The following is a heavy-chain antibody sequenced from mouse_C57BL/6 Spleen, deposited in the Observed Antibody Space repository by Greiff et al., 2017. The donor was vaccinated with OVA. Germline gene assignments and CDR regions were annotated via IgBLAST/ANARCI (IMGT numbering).Heavy chain of an antibody. CDR2: IRNKANGYTT. J-gene: IGHJ2*01. Sequence: EVKLVESGGGLVQPGGSLSLSCAASGFTFTDYYMSWVRQPPGKALEWLGFIRNKANGYTTEYSASVKGRFTISRDNSQSILYLQMNALRAEDSATYYCARYRCNWDEYYFDYWGQGTTLTVSS. CDR1: GFTFTDYY. V-gene: IGHV7-3*01. CDR3: ARYRCNWDEYYFDY. D-gene: IGHD4-1*02.